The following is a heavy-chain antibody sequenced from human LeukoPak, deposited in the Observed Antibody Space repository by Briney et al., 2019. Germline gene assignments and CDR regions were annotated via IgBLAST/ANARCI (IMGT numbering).Heavy chain of an antibody. J-gene: IGHJ5*02. CDR1: GFNFNDYY. V-gene: IGHV3-11*04. D-gene: IGHD7-27*01. CDR2: ISRGGNRT. Sequence: GGSLRLSCEASGFNFNDYYMTWIRQAPGKGPEWVSYISRGGNRTYYADAVKGRFTISRANAKNSLYLQMNSLRAEDTAVYYCARDRLGNWFDPWGQGTLVTVSS. CDR3: ARDRLGNWFDP.